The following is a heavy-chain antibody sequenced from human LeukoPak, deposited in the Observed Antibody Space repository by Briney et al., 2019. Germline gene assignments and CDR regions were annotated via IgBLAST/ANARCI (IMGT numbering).Heavy chain of an antibody. CDR3: TRAAIQGKGGYFDY. CDR2: IRSKAYGGTT. V-gene: IGHV3-49*04. Sequence: PGGSLRLSCTASGFTFGDYAMSWVRQAPGKGLEWVGFIRSKAYGGTTEYAASVKGRFTISRDDSKSIAYLQMNSLKTEDTAVYYCTRAAIQGKGGYFDYWGQGTLVTVSS. D-gene: IGHD5-18*01. J-gene: IGHJ4*02. CDR1: GFTFGDYA.